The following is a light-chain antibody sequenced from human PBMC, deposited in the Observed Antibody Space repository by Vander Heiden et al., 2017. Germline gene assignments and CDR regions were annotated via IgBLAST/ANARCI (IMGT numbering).Light chain of an antibody. CDR2: WAS. V-gene: IGKV4-1*01. CDR1: QSVFYSPNNYNY. J-gene: IGKJ4*01. CDR3: QQYLAFPLT. Sequence: DIVMTQSPDSLAVSLGERATIDCKSSQSVFYSPNNYNYLAWYQQKPGQPPKLLINWASTRESGVPDRFSGSGSGTDFTLTISSLQAEDVAVYYCQQYLAFPLTFGGGTKVEIK.